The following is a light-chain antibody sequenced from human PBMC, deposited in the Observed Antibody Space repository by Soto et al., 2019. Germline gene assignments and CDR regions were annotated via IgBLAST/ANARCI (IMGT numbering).Light chain of an antibody. CDR3: QQYGNSPIT. V-gene: IGKV3-20*01. J-gene: IGKJ5*01. CDR2: GAS. CDR1: QSVTSSD. Sequence: EIVLTQSPGILSLSPGEGVTLSCRASQSVTSSDLAWYQQKPGQAPRLLIYGASSRATGIPDRFSGSGSGTDFTLTISRLEPEDFAVYYCQQYGNSPITFGQGTRLEIK.